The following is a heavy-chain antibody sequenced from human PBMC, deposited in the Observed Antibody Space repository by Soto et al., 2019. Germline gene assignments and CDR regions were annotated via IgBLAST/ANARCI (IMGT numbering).Heavy chain of an antibody. Sequence: ESGGGVVQPGRSLRLSCAASGFTFSSYGMHWVRQAPGKGLEWVAVISYDGSNKYYADSVKGRFTISRDNSKNTLYLQMNSLRAEDTAVYYCAKEYSSSYKVAGNDYWGQGTLVTVSS. CDR2: ISYDGSNK. CDR1: GFTFSSYG. V-gene: IGHV3-30*18. D-gene: IGHD6-6*01. CDR3: AKEYSSSYKVAGNDY. J-gene: IGHJ4*02.